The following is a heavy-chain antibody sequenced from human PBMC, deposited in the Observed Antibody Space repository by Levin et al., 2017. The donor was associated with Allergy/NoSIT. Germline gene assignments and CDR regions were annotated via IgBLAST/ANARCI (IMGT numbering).Heavy chain of an antibody. D-gene: IGHD3-9*01. CDR1: GFPFSNYG. CDR3: AKTGNTITTSDYYAMDV. CDR2: ISDDGSHK. V-gene: IGHV3-30*18. Sequence: GASVKVSCVASGFPFSNYGMHWVRQAPGKGLEWVAVISDDGSHKYYADSVKGRFTISRDNPKNTLSLQMSNLRPDDTGVYYCAKTGNTITTSDYYAMDVWGQGTTVTVSS. J-gene: IGHJ6*02.